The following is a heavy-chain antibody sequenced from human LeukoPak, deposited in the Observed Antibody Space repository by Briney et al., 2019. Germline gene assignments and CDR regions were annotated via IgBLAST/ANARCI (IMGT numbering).Heavy chain of an antibody. Sequence: PGGSLRLSCAASEFTFSKYWMSWVRQAPGKGLQWLAHIKEDGSEKYYVDSVKGRFIISRDNAKNSLYLEMNSLRGKDTAVYYCATLLPMDVWGTGTTVTVSS. CDR3: ATLLPMDV. CDR1: EFTFSKYW. J-gene: IGHJ6*03. V-gene: IGHV3-7*01. D-gene: IGHD2-21*01. CDR2: IKEDGSEK.